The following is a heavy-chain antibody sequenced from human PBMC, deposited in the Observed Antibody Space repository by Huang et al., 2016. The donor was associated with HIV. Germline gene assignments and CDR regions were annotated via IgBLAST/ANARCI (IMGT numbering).Heavy chain of an antibody. CDR2: ISASMGDQ. V-gene: IGHV1-18*01. D-gene: IGHD3-22*01. CDR3: ARDPKYHRIGYYRQRRGIDI. Sequence: QIQLMQSGPELKQPGASVKVSCKASGYTFTSYGITWVRQAPGQGPEWMGWISASMGDQEYAQKFQGRGTLTTDTSTNIADMELRSLRSDDTAKYYCARDPKYHRIGYYRQRRGIDIWGQGTMVIVSS. J-gene: IGHJ3*02. CDR1: GYTFTSYG.